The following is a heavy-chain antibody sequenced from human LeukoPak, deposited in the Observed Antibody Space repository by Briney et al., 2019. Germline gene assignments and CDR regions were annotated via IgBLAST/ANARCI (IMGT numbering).Heavy chain of an antibody. J-gene: IGHJ4*02. V-gene: IGHV3-48*04. Sequence: GGSLRLSCAASGFTFTTYAMNWVRQAPGKGLEWVSYIVGSSSNIYYADSVKGRFTISRDNAKNSLYLQMDSLGAEDTAVYYCATDSPETAAFDYWGQGTLVTVSS. CDR1: GFTFTTYA. CDR2: IVGSSSNI. CDR3: ATDSPETAAFDY. D-gene: IGHD1-1*01.